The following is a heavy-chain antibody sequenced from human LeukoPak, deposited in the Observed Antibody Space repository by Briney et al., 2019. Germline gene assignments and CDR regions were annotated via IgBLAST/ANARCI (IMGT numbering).Heavy chain of an antibody. V-gene: IGHV4-34*01. CDR2: INHSGSN. CDR1: GGSFSGYY. CDR3: ARGGYYGSGSYYY. Sequence: SETLSLTCAVYGGSFSGYYWSWIRQPPGKGLEWIGEINHSGSNNYNPSLKSRVTISVDTSKNQFSLKLSSVTAADTAVYYCARGGYYGSGSYYYWGQGTPVTVSS. D-gene: IGHD3-10*01. J-gene: IGHJ4*02.